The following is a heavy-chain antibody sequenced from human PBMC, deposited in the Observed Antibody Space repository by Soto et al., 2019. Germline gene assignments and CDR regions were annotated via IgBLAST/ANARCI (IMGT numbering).Heavy chain of an antibody. Sequence: GESLKISCKGSGYSFTSYWIGWVRQMPGKGLGWMGIILPGDSDTRYSPSFQGQVTISADKSISTAYLQWSSLRASDTAMYYCARQDTFMVNGMDVWGQGTTVTVSS. D-gene: IGHD5-18*01. CDR3: ARQDTFMVNGMDV. J-gene: IGHJ6*02. CDR1: GYSFTSYW. CDR2: ILPGDSDT. V-gene: IGHV5-51*01.